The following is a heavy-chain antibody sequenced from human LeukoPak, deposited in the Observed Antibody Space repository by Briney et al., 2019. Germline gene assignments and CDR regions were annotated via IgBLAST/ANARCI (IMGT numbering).Heavy chain of an antibody. CDR1: GFTFNNAW. D-gene: IGHD4-17*01. CDR2: IKSKTDGGTT. J-gene: IGHJ4*02. CDR3: TTGRSLPKVTTPLDY. V-gene: IGHV3-15*01. Sequence: GGSLRLSCAASGFTFNNAWMSWVRQAPGKGLEWVGRIKSKTDGGTTDYAAPVKGRFTISRDDSKNTLYLQMNSLKTEDTAVYYCTTGRSLPKVTTPLDYWGQGTLVTVSS.